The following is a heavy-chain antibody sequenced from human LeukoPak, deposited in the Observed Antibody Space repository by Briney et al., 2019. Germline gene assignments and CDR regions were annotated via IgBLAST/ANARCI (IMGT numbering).Heavy chain of an antibody. V-gene: IGHV3-9*03. CDR2: ISWNSGSI. Sequence: PGGSLRLSCAASGFTFNDYAMHWVRQAPGKGLEWVSGISWNSGSIAYADSVRGRFTISRDNAKNSLYLQMNSLRAEDMALYYCTKDKGSRFGELEGFFDLWGRGTLVTVSS. CDR1: GFTFNDYA. CDR3: TKDKGSRFGELEGFFDL. J-gene: IGHJ2*01. D-gene: IGHD3-10*01.